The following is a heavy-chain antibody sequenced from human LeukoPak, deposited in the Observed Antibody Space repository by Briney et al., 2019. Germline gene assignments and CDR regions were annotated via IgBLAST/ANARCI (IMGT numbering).Heavy chain of an antibody. Sequence: ASVKVPCKASGYTFTGYYMHWVRQAPGQGLEWMGWINPNSGGTNYAQKFQGRVTMTRDTSISTAYMELSRLRSGDTAVYYCARGREVVVVVAATGYYYYYMDVWGKGTTVTVSS. D-gene: IGHD2-15*01. V-gene: IGHV1-2*02. CDR2: INPNSGGT. CDR1: GYTFTGYY. CDR3: ARGREVVVVVAATGYYYYYMDV. J-gene: IGHJ6*03.